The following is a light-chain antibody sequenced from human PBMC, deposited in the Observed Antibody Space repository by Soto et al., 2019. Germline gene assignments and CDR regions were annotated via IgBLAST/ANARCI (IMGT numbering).Light chain of an antibody. Sequence: DIQMTQSPSSLSASVGDRVTITCRASQGISNSLAWYQQKPGKVPKLLIYTASTLQSGVPSRFSGRGFGTDFTLTITSLQAEDVATDYCQKYNSAPLTFGGGTKVEIK. V-gene: IGKV1-27*01. J-gene: IGKJ4*01. CDR1: QGISNS. CDR2: TAS. CDR3: QKYNSAPLT.